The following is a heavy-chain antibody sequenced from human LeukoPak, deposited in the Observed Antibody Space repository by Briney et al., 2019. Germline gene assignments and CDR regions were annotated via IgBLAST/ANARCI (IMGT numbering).Heavy chain of an antibody. V-gene: IGHV1-2*06. D-gene: IGHD3-10*01. Sequence: ASVKVSCKASGYTFTGYYMHWVRQAPGQGLEWMGRINPNSGGTNYAQKFQGRVTMTGDTSISTAYMELSRLRSDDTAVYYCARVSVGYYYGSGSRYTDYWGQGTLVTVSS. CDR3: ARVSVGYYYGSGSRYTDY. CDR1: GYTFTGYY. CDR2: INPNSGGT. J-gene: IGHJ4*02.